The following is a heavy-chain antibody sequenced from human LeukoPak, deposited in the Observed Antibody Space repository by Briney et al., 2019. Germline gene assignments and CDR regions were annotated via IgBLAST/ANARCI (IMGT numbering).Heavy chain of an antibody. CDR1: GFTLSSYG. D-gene: IGHD4-17*01. CDR2: IRYDGSNK. J-gene: IGHJ4*02. Sequence: GGSLRLSCAASGFTLSSYGMHCVRQAPGKGLEWVAFIRYDGSNKYYADSVKGRFTISRDNSKNTLYLQMNSLRAEDTAVYYCARDFYRRTVTSVIDYWGQGTLVTVSS. CDR3: ARDFYRRTVTSVIDY. V-gene: IGHV3-30*02.